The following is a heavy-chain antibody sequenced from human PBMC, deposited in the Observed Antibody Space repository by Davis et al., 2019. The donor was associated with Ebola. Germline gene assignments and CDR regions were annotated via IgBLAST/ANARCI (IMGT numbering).Heavy chain of an antibody. V-gene: IGHV3-23*01. J-gene: IGHJ4*02. D-gene: IGHD6-13*01. Sequence: GGSLRLSCAASGFTFYNYAITWVRQAPGKGLEWVSAISGSGGSTYYADSVKGRFTISRDNSKNTLYLQMNSLRAEDTAVYYCAKLHSSSWYFVDYWGQGTLVTVSS. CDR3: AKLHSSSWYFVDY. CDR2: ISGSGGST. CDR1: GFTFYNYA.